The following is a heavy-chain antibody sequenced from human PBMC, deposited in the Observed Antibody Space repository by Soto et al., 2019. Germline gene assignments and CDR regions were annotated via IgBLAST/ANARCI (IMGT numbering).Heavy chain of an antibody. Sequence: VKVSCKASGYTFTSYDINWVRQATGQGLEWMGWMNPNSGNTGYAQKFQGRVTMTRNTSISTAYMELSSLRSEDTAVYYCARDLGLGYHDAFDIWGQGTMVTVSS. CDR2: MNPNSGNT. D-gene: IGHD3-9*01. CDR3: ARDLGLGYHDAFDI. CDR1: GYTFTSYD. J-gene: IGHJ3*02. V-gene: IGHV1-8*01.